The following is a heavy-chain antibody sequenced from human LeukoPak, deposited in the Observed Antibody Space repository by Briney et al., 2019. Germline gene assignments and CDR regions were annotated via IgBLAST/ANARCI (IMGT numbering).Heavy chain of an antibody. V-gene: IGHV4-38-2*02. CDR1: GYSISSGYY. Sequence: PSETLSLTCTVSGYSISSGYYWGWIRQPAGKGLEWIGSIYHSGSTYYNPSLKSRVIISVDTSKNQFSLKLSSVTAADTAVYYCARFTDGSATNGMDVWGQGTTVTVSS. J-gene: IGHJ6*02. D-gene: IGHD3-10*01. CDR2: IYHSGST. CDR3: ARFTDGSATNGMDV.